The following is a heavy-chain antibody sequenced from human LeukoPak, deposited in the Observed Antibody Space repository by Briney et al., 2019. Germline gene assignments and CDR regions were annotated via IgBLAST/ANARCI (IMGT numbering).Heavy chain of an antibody. J-gene: IGHJ4*02. CDR1: GFTFSSYA. Sequence: GSLRLSCAASGFTFSSYAMNWVRQAPGRGLEWVAGISSGDRTFHAESVKGRFTISRDKSKDTLYLQMNSLRAEDTAVYYCAKDATASPYFHWFDNWGQGTQVIVSS. CDR2: ISSGDRT. D-gene: IGHD3-9*01. CDR3: AKDATASPYFHWFDN. V-gene: IGHV3-23*01.